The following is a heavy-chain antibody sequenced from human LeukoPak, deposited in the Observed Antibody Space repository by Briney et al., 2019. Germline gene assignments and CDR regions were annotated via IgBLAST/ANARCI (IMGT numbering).Heavy chain of an antibody. J-gene: IGHJ6*03. D-gene: IGHD1-26*01. CDR2: INTNTGNP. CDR1: GFTFTSYA. Sequence: PGGSLRLSCAASGFTFTSYAMNWVRQAPGQGLEWMGWINTNTGNPTYAQGFTGRFVFSLDTSVSTAYLQISSLKAEDTAVYYCASSRAVGRPYYYMDVWGKGTTVTVSS. CDR3: ASSRAVGRPYYYMDV. V-gene: IGHV7-4-1*02.